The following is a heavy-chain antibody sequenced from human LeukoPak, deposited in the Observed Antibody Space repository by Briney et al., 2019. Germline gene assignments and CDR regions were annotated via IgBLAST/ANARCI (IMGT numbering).Heavy chain of an antibody. Sequence: SETLSLTCTVSGGSISGYYWSWIRQPPGKGLEWIGEINHSGSTNYNPSLKSRVTISVDTSKNQFSLKLSSVTAEDTAVYYCARDPAGWYDGYFQHWGQGTLVTVSS. CDR1: GGSISGYY. V-gene: IGHV4-34*01. D-gene: IGHD6-19*01. CDR3: ARDPAGWYDGYFQH. CDR2: INHSGST. J-gene: IGHJ1*01.